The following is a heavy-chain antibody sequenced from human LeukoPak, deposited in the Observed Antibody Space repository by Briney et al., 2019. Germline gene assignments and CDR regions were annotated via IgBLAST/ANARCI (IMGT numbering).Heavy chain of an antibody. CDR2: ISGSGGST. Sequence: PGGSLRLSCAASGFTSSSYAMSWVRQAPGKGLEWVSGISGSGGSTDYADSVKGRFTISRDNSKNTLYLQMNSLRAEDTAVYYCAKDKIVGAIFRFDYWGQGALVTVSS. V-gene: IGHV3-23*01. CDR1: GFTSSSYA. D-gene: IGHD1-26*01. J-gene: IGHJ4*02. CDR3: AKDKIVGAIFRFDY.